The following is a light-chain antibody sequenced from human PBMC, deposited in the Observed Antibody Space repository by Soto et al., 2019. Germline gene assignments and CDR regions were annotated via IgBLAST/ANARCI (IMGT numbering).Light chain of an antibody. CDR3: QQIYNTPPT. CDR1: QSISTY. Sequence: DIQMTQSPSSLSAYVGDRVTITCRASQSISTYLNWYQQKPGTAPKLLIYGASSFQSGVPSRFSGSGSGTDFTLTISSLQPEDFATYYCQQIYNTPPTFGQGTKVEFK. J-gene: IGKJ1*01. V-gene: IGKV1-39*01. CDR2: GAS.